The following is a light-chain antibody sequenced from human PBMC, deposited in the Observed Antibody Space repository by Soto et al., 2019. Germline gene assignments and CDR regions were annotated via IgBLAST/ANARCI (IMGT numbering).Light chain of an antibody. Sequence: SYELTQPPSVSVAPGQTARITCGGNNVGSKSVQWYQQKAGQAPVLVVYDDSDRPSGTPERFSGSNSGNTATLSIRRVEAGDEADYYCQVWDTTTDHCVFGTGTKVTVL. CDR3: QVWDTTTDHCV. CDR1: NVGSKS. CDR2: DDS. V-gene: IGLV3-21*02. J-gene: IGLJ1*01.